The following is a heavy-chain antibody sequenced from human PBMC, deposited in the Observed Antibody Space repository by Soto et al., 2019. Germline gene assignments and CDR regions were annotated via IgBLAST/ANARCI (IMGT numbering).Heavy chain of an antibody. CDR3: ARESPITMIDY. D-gene: IGHD3-22*01. J-gene: IGHJ4*02. Sequence: PSVTLSLTSTVSGDSISSGGYYWSWIRQHPGNGLEWIGYIYYSGSTYYNPSLRSRVTISVDTSKNQFSLKLSSVTAADTAVYYCARESPITMIDYWGQGTLVTVSS. V-gene: IGHV4-31*03. CDR2: IYYSGST. CDR1: GDSISSGGYY.